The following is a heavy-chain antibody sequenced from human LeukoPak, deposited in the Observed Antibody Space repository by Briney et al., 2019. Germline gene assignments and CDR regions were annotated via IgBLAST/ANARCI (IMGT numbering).Heavy chain of an antibody. V-gene: IGHV4-4*07. CDR2: VYTSGST. D-gene: IGHD3-16*01. CDR3: AKSPSGRGGYNWFDP. J-gene: IGHJ5*02. Sequence: SETLSLTCTVFGGSISGYYGSWTRQPAGKGLEWIGRVYTSGSTNYDPSLKSRVTMSIDTSKNQFSLNLSSVTAADTAVYYFAKSPSGRGGYNWFDPWGQGTLVTVSS. CDR1: GGSISGYY.